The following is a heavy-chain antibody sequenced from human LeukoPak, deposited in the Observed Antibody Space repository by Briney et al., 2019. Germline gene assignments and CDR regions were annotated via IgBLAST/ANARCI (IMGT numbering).Heavy chain of an antibody. V-gene: IGHV1-2*02. CDR1: GYTFTDYY. D-gene: IGHD3-16*01. CDR2: ISPNSGGT. CDR3: ARDYVGDNWFDP. J-gene: IGHJ5*02. Sequence: ASVKVSCKASGYTFTDYYMHWVRQAPGQGLEWMGWISPNSGGTNYAQKFQGRVTMTRDTSISTAYMELSRLRSDDTAVYYCARDYVGDNWFDPWGQGTLVTVSS.